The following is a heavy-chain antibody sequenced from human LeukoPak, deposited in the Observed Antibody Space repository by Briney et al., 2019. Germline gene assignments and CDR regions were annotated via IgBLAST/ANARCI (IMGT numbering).Heavy chain of an antibody. CDR3: ARERRYCSGGSCYSEGDFDY. CDR2: ISYDGSNK. CDR1: GFTFSSYA. Sequence: GGSLRLSCAASGFTFSSYAMHWVRQAPGKGLEWVAVISYDGSNKYYADSVEGRFTISRDNSKNTLYLQMNSLRAEDTAVYYCARERRYCSGGSCYSEGDFDYWGQGTLVTVSS. D-gene: IGHD2-15*01. V-gene: IGHV3-30-3*01. J-gene: IGHJ4*02.